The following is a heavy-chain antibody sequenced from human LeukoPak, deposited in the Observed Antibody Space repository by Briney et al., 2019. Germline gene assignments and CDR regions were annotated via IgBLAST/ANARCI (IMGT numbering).Heavy chain of an antibody. CDR3: ADWRVGATFSHFDY. V-gene: IGHV3-23*01. CDR1: GFTFSSYA. J-gene: IGHJ4*02. Sequence: QTGGSLRLSCAASGFTFSSYAMSWVRQAPGKGLEWVSAISGSGGSTYYADSVKGRFTISRDNSKNTLYLQMNSLRAEDTAVYYCADWRVGATFSHFDYWGQGTLVTVSS. D-gene: IGHD1-26*01. CDR2: ISGSGGST.